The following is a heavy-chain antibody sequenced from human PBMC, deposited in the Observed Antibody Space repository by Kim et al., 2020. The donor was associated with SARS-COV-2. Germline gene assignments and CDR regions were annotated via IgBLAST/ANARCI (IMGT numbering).Heavy chain of an antibody. Sequence: SETLSLTCTVSGGSISSSSYYWGWIRQPPGKGLEWIGSIYYSGSTYYNPSLKSRVTISVDTSKNQFSLKLSSVTAADTAVYYCARHEGPYSSSEKRNFDYWGQGTLVTVSS. CDR1: GGSISSSSYY. J-gene: IGHJ4*02. CDR2: IYYSGST. CDR3: ARHEGPYSSSEKRNFDY. D-gene: IGHD6-6*01. V-gene: IGHV4-39*01.